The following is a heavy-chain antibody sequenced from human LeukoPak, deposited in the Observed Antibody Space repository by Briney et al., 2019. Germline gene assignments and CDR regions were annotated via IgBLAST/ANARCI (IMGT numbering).Heavy chain of an antibody. J-gene: IGHJ5*02. CDR1: GYTFTSYG. V-gene: IGHV1-18*01. CDR2: ISAYNGNT. CDR3: ARARSVLRFLEWLPRFDP. D-gene: IGHD3-3*01. Sequence: ASVKVSCKASGYTFTSYGISWVRQAPGQGLEWMGWISAYNGNTNYAQKLQGRVTMTTDTSTSTAYMELRSLRSDDTAVYYCARARSVLRFLEWLPRFDPWGQGTLVTVSS.